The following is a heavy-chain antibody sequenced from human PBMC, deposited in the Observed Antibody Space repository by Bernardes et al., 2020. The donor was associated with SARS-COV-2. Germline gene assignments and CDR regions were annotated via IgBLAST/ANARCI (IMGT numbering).Heavy chain of an antibody. CDR3: AINSYYFDY. J-gene: IGHJ4*02. CDR2: IDPSGVST. D-gene: IGHD5-18*01. Sequence: ASVKVSCKASGYTFTSYHIYWIRQAPGQGLEWMGIIDPSGVSTSYAQKFQGRVTMTGDTSTSTVYMELNRLRSEDTAVYYCAINSYYFDYWGQGTLVTVSS. V-gene: IGHV1-46*01. CDR1: GYTFTSYH.